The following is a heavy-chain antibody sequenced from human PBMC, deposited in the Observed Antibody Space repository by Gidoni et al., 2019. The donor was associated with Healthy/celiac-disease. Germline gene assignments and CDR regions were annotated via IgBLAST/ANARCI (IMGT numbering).Heavy chain of an antibody. Sequence: EVQLVESGGGLVQPGRSLRLSCAPSGFTFDDYAMHWVRQAPGKGLEWVSGISWNSGSIGYADSVKGRFTISRDNAKNSLYLQMNSLRAEDTALYYCAKDITGYFDYWGQGTLVTVSS. CDR2: ISWNSGSI. CDR1: GFTFDDYA. J-gene: IGHJ4*02. CDR3: AKDITGYFDY. V-gene: IGHV3-9*01.